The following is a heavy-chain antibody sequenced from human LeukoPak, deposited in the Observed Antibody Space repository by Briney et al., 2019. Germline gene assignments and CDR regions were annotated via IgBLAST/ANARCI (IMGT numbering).Heavy chain of an antibody. J-gene: IGHJ5*02. CDR2: IYHSGST. Sequence: SETLSLTCAVSGGSISSSNWWSWVRQPPGKGLEWIGEIYHSGSTNYNPSLKSRVTISVDKSKNQFSLKLSSVTAADTAVYYCARGDIVVVPNWFDPWGQGTLVTVSS. V-gene: IGHV4-4*02. CDR1: GGSISSSNW. D-gene: IGHD2-2*01. CDR3: ARGDIVVVPNWFDP.